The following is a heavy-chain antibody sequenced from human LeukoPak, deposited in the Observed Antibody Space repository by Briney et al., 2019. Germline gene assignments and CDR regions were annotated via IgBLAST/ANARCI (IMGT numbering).Heavy chain of an antibody. D-gene: IGHD2-15*01. CDR2: ISGSGGST. V-gene: IGHV3-23*01. CDR3: AKRDCSGGSCYSEGGDYGMDV. CDR1: GFTFSGYA. J-gene: IGHJ6*02. Sequence: GGSLRLSCAASGFTFSGYAMSWVRQAPGKGLEWVSAISGSGGSTYYADSVKGRFTISRDNSKNTLYLQMNSLRAEDTAVYYCAKRDCSGGSCYSEGGDYGMDVWGQGTTVTVSS.